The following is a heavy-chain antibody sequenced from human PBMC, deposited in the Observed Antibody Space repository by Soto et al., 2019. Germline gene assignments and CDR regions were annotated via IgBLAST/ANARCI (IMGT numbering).Heavy chain of an antibody. CDR1: GESFSGYI. J-gene: IGHJ4*02. V-gene: IGHV4-34*01. CDR3: ARGLITGSHYSGGWYYFDS. CDR2: INHSGSA. Sequence: QVQLQQSGAGLLKPSETLSLTCAVYGESFSGYIWTWIRQTPGKGPQWIGQINHSGSASYNPSLKSRVTISVHTSNSQFSLELSSVTAADTAVSYCARGLITGSHYSGGWYYFDSWGQGTQVTVSS. D-gene: IGHD6-19*01.